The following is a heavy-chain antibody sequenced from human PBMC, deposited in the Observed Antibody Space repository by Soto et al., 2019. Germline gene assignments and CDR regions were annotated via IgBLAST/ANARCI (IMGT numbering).Heavy chain of an antibody. J-gene: IGHJ4*02. CDR1: GGTFSSYA. V-gene: IGHV1-69*06. CDR3: ARGLSMTTVTTAYDY. Sequence: GASVKVSCKASGGTFSSYAISWVRQAPGQGLEWMGGIIPIFGTANYAQKFQGRVTITADKSTSTAYMELSSLRSEDTAVYYCARGLSMTTVTTAYDYWGQGTLVTVSS. CDR2: IIPIFGTA. D-gene: IGHD4-17*01.